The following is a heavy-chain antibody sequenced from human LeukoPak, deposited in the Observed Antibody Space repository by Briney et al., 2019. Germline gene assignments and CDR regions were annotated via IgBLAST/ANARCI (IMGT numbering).Heavy chain of an antibody. CDR1: GFTFSSYW. CDR2: INSDGSST. J-gene: IGHJ6*03. D-gene: IGHD2-15*01. V-gene: IGHV3-74*01. CDR3: ARGTVVVVAATRVWYYYYMDV. Sequence: GGSLRLSCAASGFTFSSYWMHWVRQAPGKGLVWVSRINSDGSSTSYADSVKGRFTISRDNAKNTLYLQMNSLRAENTAVHYCARGTVVVVAATRVWYYYYMDVWGKGTTVTVSS.